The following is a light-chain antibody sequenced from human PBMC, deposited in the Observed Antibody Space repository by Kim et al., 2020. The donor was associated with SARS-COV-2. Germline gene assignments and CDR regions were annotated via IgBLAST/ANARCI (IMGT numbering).Light chain of an antibody. J-gene: IGKJ1*01. Sequence: SASVGERVTITCRASQSISSRLAWYQQKPGKAPKLLIYDASSLQSGVPSRFAGSGSGTEFTLTISSLQPDDFATYYCQQYKSYRTFGQGTKVDIK. CDR3: QQYKSYRT. V-gene: IGKV1-5*01. CDR2: DAS. CDR1: QSISSR.